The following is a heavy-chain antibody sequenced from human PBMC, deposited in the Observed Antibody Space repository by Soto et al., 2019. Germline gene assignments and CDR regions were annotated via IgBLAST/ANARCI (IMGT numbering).Heavy chain of an antibody. CDR1: GFTVSSSY. J-gene: IGHJ4*02. V-gene: IGHV3-66*01. D-gene: IGHD2-15*01. CDR3: ARVDRHCSGNICQDDY. CDR2: IYSGGST. Sequence: EVQLVESGGGLVQPGGSLRLSCAASGFTVSSSYMYWVRQAPGKGLEWVSVIYSGGSTYYADSVKGRFTISRDNSKNTLFLQMNSLRAEDTAVFYCARVDRHCSGNICQDDYWGQGTLVTVSS.